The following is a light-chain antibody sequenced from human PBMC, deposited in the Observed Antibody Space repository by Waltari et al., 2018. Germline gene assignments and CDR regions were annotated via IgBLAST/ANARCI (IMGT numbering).Light chain of an antibody. V-gene: IGKV2-40*01. Sequence: DIVMTQTPLSLHVTLGEPASISCRSSQSLLDSDDGNTYLEWYLQKPGQSPQLLIYEVSNRASGVPDRFSGSGSDTDFTLKISRVEAEDVGVYYCMQVLEFPYSFGQGTKVEIK. CDR3: MQVLEFPYS. CDR1: QSLLDSDDGNTY. CDR2: EVS. J-gene: IGKJ2*03.